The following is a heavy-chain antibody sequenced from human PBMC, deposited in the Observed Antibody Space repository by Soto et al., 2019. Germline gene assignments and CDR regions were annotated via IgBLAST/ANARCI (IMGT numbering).Heavy chain of an antibody. CDR1: GFSLSTSGVG. V-gene: IGHV2-5*02. CDR3: AHIVHDSSGSDFDY. D-gene: IGHD3-22*01. J-gene: IGHJ4*02. Sequence: QITLKESGPPLVKPTQTLTLTCTFSGFSLSTSGVGVGWIRQPPGKALEWLALIYWDDDKRYSPSLKSRLTITKDTSKNQVVLTMTNMDPVDTATYYCAHIVHDSSGSDFDYWGQGTLVTVSS. CDR2: IYWDDDK.